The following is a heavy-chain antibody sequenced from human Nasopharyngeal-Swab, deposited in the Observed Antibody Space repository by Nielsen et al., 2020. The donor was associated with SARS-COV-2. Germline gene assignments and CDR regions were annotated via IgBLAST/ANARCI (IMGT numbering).Heavy chain of an antibody. CDR2: INYDWTIT. J-gene: IGHJ4*02. CDR1: GFSFTTTW. Sequence: GGSLRLSCAVSGFSFTTTWFQWVRQAPGKGLAWVSIINYDWTITRYADSVKGRFTVSRDNARNTVYLHMNSLEPEDTAVYFCTNGPTATTSQWFDYWGQGTLVTVSS. CDR3: TNGPTATTSQWFDY. D-gene: IGHD2-2*01. V-gene: IGHV3-74*01.